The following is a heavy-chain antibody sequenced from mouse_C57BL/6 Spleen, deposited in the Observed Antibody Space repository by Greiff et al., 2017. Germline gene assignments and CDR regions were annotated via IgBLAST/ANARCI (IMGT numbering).Heavy chain of an antibody. CDR2: ISSGGSYT. D-gene: IGHD1-1*02. J-gene: IGHJ1*03. Sequence: EVKLMESGGDLVKPGGSLKLSCAASGFTFSSYGMSWVRQTPDKRLEWVATISSGGSYTYYPDNVKGRFTISRDNAKNTLYLQMSSLKSEDTAMYYCARQGVGEDFDVWGTGTTVTVSS. V-gene: IGHV5-6*01. CDR1: GFTFSSYG. CDR3: ARQGVGEDFDV.